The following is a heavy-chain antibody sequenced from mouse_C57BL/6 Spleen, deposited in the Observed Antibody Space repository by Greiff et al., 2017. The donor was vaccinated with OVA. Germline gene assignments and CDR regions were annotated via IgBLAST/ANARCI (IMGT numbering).Heavy chain of an antibody. CDR1: GFTFSDYG. D-gene: IGHD1-1*01. CDR2: ISNLAYSI. J-gene: IGHJ4*01. Sequence: DVMLVESGGGLVQPGGSLKLSCAASGFTFSDYGMAWVRQAPRKGPEWVAFISNLAYSIYYADTVTGRFTISRENAKNTLYLEMSSLRSEDTAMYYCARRGITTVALDYWGQGTSVTVSS. V-gene: IGHV5-15*04. CDR3: ARRGITTVALDY.